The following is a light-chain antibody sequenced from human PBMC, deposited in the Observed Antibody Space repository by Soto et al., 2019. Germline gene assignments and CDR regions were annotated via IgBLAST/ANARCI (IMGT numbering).Light chain of an antibody. CDR3: ISYTRSNTLYVV. V-gene: IGLV2-14*01. J-gene: IGLJ2*01. CDR2: DVS. Sequence: QSALTQPASVSGSPGQSITISCTGTSSDVGGYNYVSWYQQHPGKAPKLMIYDVSNRPSGVSNRFSGSKSGNTASLTISGLQVEDEADYYCISYTRSNTLYVVFGGGTKLTVL. CDR1: SSDVGGYNY.